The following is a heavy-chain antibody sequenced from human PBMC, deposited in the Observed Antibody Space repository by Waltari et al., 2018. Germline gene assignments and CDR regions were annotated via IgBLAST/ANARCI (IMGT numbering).Heavy chain of an antibody. D-gene: IGHD3-10*01. CDR3: TRERSVTGKGNLDY. V-gene: IGHV3-48*03. J-gene: IGHJ4*02. CDR1: GFPFRSYE. CDR2: ISSGGSNI. Sequence: EVQLVESGGGLVQTGGSLRLHGAASGFPFRSYEMNWVRQAPGKGLEWVSYISSGGSNIFYAESVKGRFTISRDNAKNSLYLQMNSLRVEDTAVYYCTRERSVTGKGNLDYWGQGTLVTVSS.